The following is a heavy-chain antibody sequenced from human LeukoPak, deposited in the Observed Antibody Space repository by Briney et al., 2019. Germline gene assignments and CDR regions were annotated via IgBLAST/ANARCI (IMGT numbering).Heavy chain of an antibody. CDR1: AFSFSKFA. D-gene: IGHD4-17*01. CDR2: ITANGGYT. V-gene: IGHV3-23*01. J-gene: IGHJ3*01. Sequence: GGSLRLSCAASAFSFSKFALIWVRQAPGKGLEWVSAITANGGYTLYADAVKGRFTVSRDNSKNTLYLQINSLRPEDTAMYYCAKDPNGDYIDAFDFWGQGTMVTVSS. CDR3: AKDPNGDYIDAFDF.